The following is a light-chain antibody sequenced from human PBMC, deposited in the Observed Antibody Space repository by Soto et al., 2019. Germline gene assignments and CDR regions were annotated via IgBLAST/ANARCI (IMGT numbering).Light chain of an antibody. CDR3: QQYDSSPWT. V-gene: IGKV3-20*01. J-gene: IGKJ1*01. Sequence: EIVLTQSPGTLSLSPGERATLSCRASQSVSSNYLAWYQQKPGQAPRLLIYGASSRATGIPDRFSGSGSGTDFTRTISRLEPEDFAVYYCQQYDSSPWTFGQGTKVEIK. CDR2: GAS. CDR1: QSVSSNY.